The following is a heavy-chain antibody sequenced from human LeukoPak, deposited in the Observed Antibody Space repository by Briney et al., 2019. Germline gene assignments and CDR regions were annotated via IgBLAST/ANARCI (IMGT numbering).Heavy chain of an antibody. CDR3: ARNDILTGYTFDY. Sequence: ASVKVSCKASGYTFTSYDINWVRQATGQGLERMGWMSPNSGNTGYAQKFQGRVTITRNTSISTAYMELSSLRSEDTAVYYCARNDILTGYTFDYWGQGTLVTVSS. J-gene: IGHJ4*02. V-gene: IGHV1-8*03. CDR1: GYTFTSYD. D-gene: IGHD3-9*01. CDR2: MSPNSGNT.